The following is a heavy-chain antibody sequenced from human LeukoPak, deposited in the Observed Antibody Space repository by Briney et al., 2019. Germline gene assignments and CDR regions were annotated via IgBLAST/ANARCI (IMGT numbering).Heavy chain of an antibody. D-gene: IGHD1-26*01. CDR1: GFIFSGCA. CDR2: ITSDGGST. CDR3: ATAEKSGSYSY. V-gene: IGHV3-64*01. J-gene: IGHJ4*02. Sequence: GGSVRLACAACGFIFSGCAMHWVRQAPGKGPEYVSAITSDGGSTYYATSVKGRFTISRDNSKNTLYLQMGGLRAEDMAVYYCATAEKSGSYSYWGRGTLVTVSS.